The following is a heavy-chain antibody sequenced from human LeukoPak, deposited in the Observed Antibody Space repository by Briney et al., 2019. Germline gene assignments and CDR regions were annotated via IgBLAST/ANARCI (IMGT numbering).Heavy chain of an antibody. V-gene: IGHV3-21*05. D-gene: IGHD5-18*01. J-gene: IGHJ6*02. CDR2: ISSSSSYT. CDR3: ARDQYSYGYYYYYYGMDV. Sequence: GGSLRLSCAASGFTFSTYGMNWVRQAPGKGLEWVSYISSSSSYTNYADSVKGRFTISRDNAKNSLYLQMNSLRAEDTAVYYCARDQYSYGYYYYYYGMDVWGQGTTVTVSS. CDR1: GFTFSTYG.